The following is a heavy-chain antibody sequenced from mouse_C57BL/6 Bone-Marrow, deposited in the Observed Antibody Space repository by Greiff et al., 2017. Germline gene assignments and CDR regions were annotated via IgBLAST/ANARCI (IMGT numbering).Heavy chain of an antibody. Sequence: QVQLQQSGAELVRPGASVTLSCKASGYTFTDYEMHWVKQTPVHGLEWIGAIDPETGGTAYNQKFKGKAILTADKSSSTAYMELRSLTSEDSAVYYCTRVDYYGSSLYYFDYWGQGTTLTGSS. D-gene: IGHD1-1*01. V-gene: IGHV1-15*01. CDR3: TRVDYYGSSLYYFDY. CDR1: GYTFTDYE. CDR2: IDPETGGT. J-gene: IGHJ2*01.